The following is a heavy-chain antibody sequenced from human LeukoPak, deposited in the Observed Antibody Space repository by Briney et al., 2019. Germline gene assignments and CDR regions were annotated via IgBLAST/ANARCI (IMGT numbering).Heavy chain of an antibody. CDR3: ARAFYSSSWYHKEDFFDY. Sequence: PSETLSLTCTVSGGSISSSSYYWGWIRQPPGKGLEWIGSIYYSGSTYYNPSLKSRVTISVDTSKNQFSRKLSSVTAADTAVYYCARAFYSSSWYHKEDFFDYWGQGTPVTVSS. D-gene: IGHD6-13*01. CDR1: GGSISSSSYY. CDR2: IYYSGST. V-gene: IGHV4-39*07. J-gene: IGHJ4*02.